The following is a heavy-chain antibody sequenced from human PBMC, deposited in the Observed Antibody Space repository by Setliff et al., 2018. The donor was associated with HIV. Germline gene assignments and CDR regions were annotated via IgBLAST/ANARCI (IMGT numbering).Heavy chain of an antibody. CDR3: AKDRYYDSSGSPFDY. Sequence: GGSLRLSCAASGFTFWSHSMLWVRQAPGKGLQWVAYISRGGDSIFYADSVKGRFTISRDNSKNTLYLQMNSLRAEDTAVYYCAKDRYYDSSGSPFDYWGQGTLVTVSS. V-gene: IGHV3-NL1*01. CDR1: GFTFWSHS. J-gene: IGHJ4*02. CDR2: ISRGGDSI. D-gene: IGHD3-22*01.